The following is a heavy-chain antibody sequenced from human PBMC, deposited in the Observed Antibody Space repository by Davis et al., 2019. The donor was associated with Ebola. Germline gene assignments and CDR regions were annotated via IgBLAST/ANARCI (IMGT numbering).Heavy chain of an antibody. D-gene: IGHD2-21*01. J-gene: IGHJ4*02. V-gene: IGHV1-18*01. CDR1: GYIFTSFG. CDR3: ARAHIAVTTDI. CDR2: INSYNGDT. Sequence: ASVKVSCKASGYIFTSFGISWVRQAPGQGLEWIGWINSYNGDTKFAQQYQGRVTMTTDASTSTVFMELRSLRSDDTAIYYCARAHIAVTTDIWGRGTLVTVS.